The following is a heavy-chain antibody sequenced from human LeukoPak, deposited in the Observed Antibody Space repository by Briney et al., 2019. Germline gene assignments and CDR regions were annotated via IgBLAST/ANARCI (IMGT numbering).Heavy chain of an antibody. CDR3: TGIDAA. D-gene: IGHD3-9*01. Sequence: GGSLRLSCVASGCRFSRYWMHWVRQAPGKGLEWVATINLGGSNKYYVDSVMGRFTISRDDARNSLHLQMNSLRVEDTAVYYCTGIDAAWGQGTLVTVSS. J-gene: IGHJ5*02. V-gene: IGHV3-7*03. CDR2: INLGGSNK. CDR1: GCRFSRYW.